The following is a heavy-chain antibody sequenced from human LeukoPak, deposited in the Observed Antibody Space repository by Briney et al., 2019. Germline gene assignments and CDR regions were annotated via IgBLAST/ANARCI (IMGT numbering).Heavy chain of an antibody. V-gene: IGHV4-38-2*02. D-gene: IGHD4-17*01. CDR3: AREISPTYGDHDY. CDR1: GYSISSGYY. J-gene: IGHJ4*02. CDR2: IYHSGST. Sequence: SETLSLTCTVSGYSISSGYYWGWIRQPPGKGLEWIGSIYHSGSTYYNPSLKSRVTISVDTSKNQFSLKLSSVTAADTAVYYCAREISPTYGDHDYWGQGTLDTVSS.